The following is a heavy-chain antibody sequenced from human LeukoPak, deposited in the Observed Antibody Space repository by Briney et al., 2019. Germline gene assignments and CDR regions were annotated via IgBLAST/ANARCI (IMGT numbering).Heavy chain of an antibody. Sequence: PSETLSLTCAVYGGSFSGYYWSWIRQPPGKGLEWIGEINHSGSTNYNPSLKSRVTISVDTSKNQFSLKLSSVTAADTAVYYCAGGRRAPHIVVVPAAIYDYWGQGTLVTVSS. CDR3: AGGRRAPHIVVVPAAIYDY. CDR2: INHSGST. CDR1: GGSFSGYY. D-gene: IGHD2-2*02. V-gene: IGHV4-34*01. J-gene: IGHJ4*02.